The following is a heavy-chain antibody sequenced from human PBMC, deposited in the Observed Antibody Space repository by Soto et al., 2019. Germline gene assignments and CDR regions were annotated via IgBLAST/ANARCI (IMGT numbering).Heavy chain of an antibody. CDR3: AKVSPMGYFFDF. Sequence: ASVKVSCKASGYTFTGYYMHWVRQAPGQGLEWMGWINPNSGGTNYAQKFQGRVTMTRDTSISTAYMELSRLRSDDTAVYYCAKVSPMGYFFDFWGQGTLVTVSS. CDR1: GYTFTGYY. V-gene: IGHV1-2*02. J-gene: IGHJ4*02. CDR2: INPNSGGT.